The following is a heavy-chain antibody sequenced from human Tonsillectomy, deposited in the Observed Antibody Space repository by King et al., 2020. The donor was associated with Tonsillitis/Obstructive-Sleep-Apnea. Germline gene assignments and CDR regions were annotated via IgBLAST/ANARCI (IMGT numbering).Heavy chain of an antibody. V-gene: IGHV3-64D*06. CDR3: VKSRDRTIFGVVIMGYY. Sequence: VQLVESGGGLVQPGGSLRLSCSASGFTFSSYAMHWVRQAPGKGLEYVSAIISNGGSTYYADSVKGRFTISRDNSKNTLYLQMSSLRAEDTAVYYCVKSRDRTIFGVVIMGYYWGQGTLVTVSS. J-gene: IGHJ4*02. CDR2: IISNGGST. CDR1: GFTFSSYA. D-gene: IGHD3-3*01.